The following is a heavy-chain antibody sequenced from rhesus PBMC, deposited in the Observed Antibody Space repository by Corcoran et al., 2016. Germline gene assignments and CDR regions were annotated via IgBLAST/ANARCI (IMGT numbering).Heavy chain of an antibody. CDR1: GYSISSGYY. CDR2: IYGRGGSN. D-gene: IGHD5-42*01. CDR3: AIVGSSWSEWDTVGTEWYFDL. J-gene: IGHJ2*01. Sequence: QVQLQESGPGLVKPSETLSLTCAVSGYSISSGYYWGWIRQPPGKGLEWIGSIYGRGGSNYLNRSLERRVALAVATSKNQFSLKLSSVSAADTAVYYCAIVGSSWSEWDTVGTEWYFDLWGPGTPITISS. V-gene: IGHV4S14*01.